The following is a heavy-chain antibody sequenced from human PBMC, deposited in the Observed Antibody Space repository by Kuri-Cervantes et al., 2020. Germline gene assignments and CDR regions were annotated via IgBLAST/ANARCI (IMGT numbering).Heavy chain of an antibody. CDR2: VYPGDSDT. J-gene: IGHJ5*02. CDR3: ARGGMEVAALNWFDP. CDR1: GYNFTTYW. D-gene: IGHD6-19*01. V-gene: IGHV5-51*01. Sequence: GGSLRLSCQASGYNFTTYWIAWVRQMPGTGLEWMGIVYPGDSDTKYNPSFQGQVTISADKSISTAYLQWSSLKASDTAMYYCARGGMEVAALNWFDPWGQGTLVTVSS.